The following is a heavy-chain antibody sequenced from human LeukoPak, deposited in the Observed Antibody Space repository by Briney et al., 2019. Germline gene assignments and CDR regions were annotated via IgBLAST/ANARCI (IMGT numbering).Heavy chain of an antibody. V-gene: IGHV1-46*01. Sequence: ASVKVSCKASGYTFTSYYIHLVRQAPGQGFEWMAIINPSDGSTTNSQKFQGRVTMTRDTSTSTVYMELSGLRSEDTAVYYRARGKLRDYYGSGSYYDAFDIWGQGTMVTVSS. J-gene: IGHJ3*02. CDR1: GYTFTSYY. CDR2: INPSDGST. D-gene: IGHD3-10*01. CDR3: ARGKLRDYYGSGSYYDAFDI.